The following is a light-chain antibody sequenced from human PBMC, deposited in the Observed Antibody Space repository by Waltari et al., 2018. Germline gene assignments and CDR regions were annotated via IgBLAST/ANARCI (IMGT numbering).Light chain of an antibody. CDR3: QQYGSSQYT. Sequence: EIVLTRSPGTLSLSPGARATLSCRASQSVSSSYLAWYQQKPGQAPRLLIYGASSRATGIPDRFSGSGSGTDFTLTISRLDPEDFAVYYCQQYGSSQYTFGQGTKLEI. CDR2: GAS. CDR1: QSVSSSY. J-gene: IGKJ2*01. V-gene: IGKV3-20*01.